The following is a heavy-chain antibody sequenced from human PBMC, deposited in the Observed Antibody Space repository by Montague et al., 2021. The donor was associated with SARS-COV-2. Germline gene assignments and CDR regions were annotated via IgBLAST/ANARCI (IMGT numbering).Heavy chain of an antibody. Sequence: SETLSLTCTVSGGSISSSTYYWGWIRQPPGKELEWIGDIYYSGAISYTPSLSSRVTISVDTSKNQFSLKLRSVTAADTAVYFCATVGRKQNYYFDYWGQGALVTVSS. CDR1: GGSISSSTYY. CDR2: IYYSGAI. J-gene: IGHJ4*02. CDR3: ATVGRKQNYYFDY. V-gene: IGHV4-39*01. D-gene: IGHD1-14*01.